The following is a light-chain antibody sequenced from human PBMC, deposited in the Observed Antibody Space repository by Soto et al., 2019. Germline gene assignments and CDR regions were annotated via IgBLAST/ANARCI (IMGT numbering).Light chain of an antibody. CDR2: RNN. J-gene: IGLJ2*01. CDR1: SSNIGSNY. Sequence: QSALTQAPSASGTPGQRVTISCSGSSSNIGSNYVYWYQQLPGTAPKLLIYRNNQRPSGVPDRFSGSKSGTSASLAISGLRSADEADYYCAAWDDSLSGVVFGGGTQLTVL. V-gene: IGLV1-47*01. CDR3: AAWDDSLSGVV.